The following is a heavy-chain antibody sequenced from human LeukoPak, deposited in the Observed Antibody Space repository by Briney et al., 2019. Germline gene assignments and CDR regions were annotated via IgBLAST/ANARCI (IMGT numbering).Heavy chain of an antibody. Sequence: SQTLSLTCTVSGGSISSGGYYWSWIRQHPGKGLEWIGYIYYSGSTYYNPSLKSRVTISVDTSKNQFSLKLSSVTAADTAVYYCARKSDPYYDILEEFDPWGQGTLVTVSS. V-gene: IGHV4-31*03. D-gene: IGHD3-9*01. CDR2: IYYSGST. CDR3: ARKSDPYYDILEEFDP. CDR1: GGSISSGGYY. J-gene: IGHJ5*02.